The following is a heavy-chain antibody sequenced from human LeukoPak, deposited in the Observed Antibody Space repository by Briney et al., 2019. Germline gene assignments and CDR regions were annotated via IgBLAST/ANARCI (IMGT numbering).Heavy chain of an antibody. CDR2: ISSSSSYI. Sequence: GGSLRLSCAASGFTFSSYSMNWVRQAPGKGLEWVSSISSSSSYIYYADSVKGRFTISRDNAKNSLYLQMNSLRAEDTAVYYCARVHDTYSSSWYILDYYYYMDVWGKGTTVTISS. J-gene: IGHJ6*03. CDR3: ARVHDTYSSSWYILDYYYYMDV. CDR1: GFTFSSYS. D-gene: IGHD6-13*01. V-gene: IGHV3-21*01.